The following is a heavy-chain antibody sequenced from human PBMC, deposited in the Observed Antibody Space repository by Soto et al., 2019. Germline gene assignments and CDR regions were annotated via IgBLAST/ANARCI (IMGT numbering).Heavy chain of an antibody. J-gene: IGHJ6*02. V-gene: IGHV3-53*04. CDR3: ARGGRGTGTNYYYYGMDV. CDR1: GFTVSSNY. Sequence: GGSLRLSCTASGFTVSSNYMSWVRQAPGKGLEWVSVIYSGGSTYYADSVKGRFTISRHNSKNTLYLQMNSLRAEDTAVYYCARGGRGTGTNYYYYGMDVWGQGTTVTVSS. CDR2: IYSGGST. D-gene: IGHD1-1*01.